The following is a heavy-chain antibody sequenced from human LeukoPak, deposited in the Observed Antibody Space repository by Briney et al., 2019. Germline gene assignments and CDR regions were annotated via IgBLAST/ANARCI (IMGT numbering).Heavy chain of an antibody. Sequence: ASVKVSCKASGYTFTGYYMHWVRQAPGQGLEWMGWINPNSGGTNYAQKFQGRVTMTRDTSISTAYMELSRLRSDDTAVYYCARDLGIVVVPASNFQHWGQGTLVTVSS. J-gene: IGHJ1*01. CDR3: ARDLGIVVVPASNFQH. CDR1: GYTFTGYY. D-gene: IGHD2-2*01. V-gene: IGHV1-2*02. CDR2: INPNSGGT.